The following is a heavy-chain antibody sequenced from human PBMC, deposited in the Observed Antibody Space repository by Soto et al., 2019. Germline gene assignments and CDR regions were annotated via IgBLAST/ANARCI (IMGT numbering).Heavy chain of an antibody. CDR3: AKLTGSGWYGDYYYYDMYV. CDR2: ISGSVRST. CDR1: GFTFRTYA. Sequence: GGSLRLSCATSGFTFRTYAMSWVRQAPGKGLEWVSTISGSVRSTYYADSVKGRFTISRDNSKGTLYLQMNSLRAEDTAIYYCAKLTGSGWYGDYYYYDMYVWGQGTTVTVSS. D-gene: IGHD6-19*01. J-gene: IGHJ6*02. V-gene: IGHV3-23*01.